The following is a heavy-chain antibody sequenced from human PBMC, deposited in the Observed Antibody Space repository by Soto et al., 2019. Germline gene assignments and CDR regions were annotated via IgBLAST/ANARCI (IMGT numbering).Heavy chain of an antibody. D-gene: IGHD2-2*01. Sequence: PGGSLRLSCAASGFTFSSYAMHWVRQAPGKGLEWVAVISYDGSNKYYADSVKGRFTISRDNSKNTLYLQMNSLRAEDTAVYYCAKDQTVIVVVPAYNWFDPWGQGTLVTVSS. CDR2: ISYDGSNK. CDR1: GFTFSSYA. V-gene: IGHV3-30-3*01. CDR3: AKDQTVIVVVPAYNWFDP. J-gene: IGHJ5*02.